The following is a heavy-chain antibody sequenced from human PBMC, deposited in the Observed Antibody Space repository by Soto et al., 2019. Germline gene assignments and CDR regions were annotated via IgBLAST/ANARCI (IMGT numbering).Heavy chain of an antibody. V-gene: IGHV3-23*01. Sequence: EVQLLESGGGLVQPGGSLRLSCAASGFTFSSYAMSWVRQAPGKGLEWVSAISGSGGSTYYADSVKGRFTISRDNSKNTLYLQMNSLRAEDTAVYYCAKDLGGYGDYDVSGWFDPWGQGTLVTVSS. J-gene: IGHJ5*02. CDR1: GFTFSSYA. D-gene: IGHD4-17*01. CDR2: ISGSGGST. CDR3: AKDLGGYGDYDVSGWFDP.